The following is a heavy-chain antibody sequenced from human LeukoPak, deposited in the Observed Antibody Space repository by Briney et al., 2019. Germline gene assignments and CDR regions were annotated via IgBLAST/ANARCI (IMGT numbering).Heavy chain of an antibody. V-gene: IGHV3-23*01. J-gene: IGHJ4*02. Sequence: GSLRLSCAASGFTFSSYAMSWVRQAPGEGLEWVSAISGSGGSTYYADSVKGRFTISRDNSKNTLYLQMNSLRAEDTAVYYCAQIDGELRYIHWGQGTLVTVSS. CDR2: ISGSGGST. D-gene: IGHD1-26*01. CDR3: AQIDGELRYIH. CDR1: GFTFSSYA.